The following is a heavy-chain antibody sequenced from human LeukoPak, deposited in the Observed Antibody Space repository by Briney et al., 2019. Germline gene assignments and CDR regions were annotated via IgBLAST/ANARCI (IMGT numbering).Heavy chain of an antibody. CDR1: GFTFSSYA. CDR2: ISGSGGST. D-gene: IGHD2-2*01. CDR3: AKDLYCSSTSCYGGDY. J-gene: IGHJ4*02. Sequence: PGGSLILSCAASGFTFSSYAMSWIRQAPGKGLEWVSAISGSGGSTYYADSVKGRFTISRDNSKNTLYLQMNSLRAEDTAVYYCAKDLYCSSTSCYGGDYWGQGTLVTVSS. V-gene: IGHV3-23*01.